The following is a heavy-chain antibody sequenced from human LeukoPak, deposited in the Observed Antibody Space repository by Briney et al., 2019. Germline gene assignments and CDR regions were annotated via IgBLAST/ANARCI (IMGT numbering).Heavy chain of an antibody. J-gene: IGHJ4*02. Sequence: GGSLRLSCQAPGFTFSNYAMSWVRQAPGKGLEWVSSINPDGGGSFFADSVKGRLTISRDDSRSVVYLQMNSLSAEDTAVYYCARSGVATCHYWGQGILVTVSS. V-gene: IGHV3-23*01. CDR1: GFTFSNYA. CDR3: ARSGVATCHY. D-gene: IGHD2-15*01. CDR2: INPDGGGS.